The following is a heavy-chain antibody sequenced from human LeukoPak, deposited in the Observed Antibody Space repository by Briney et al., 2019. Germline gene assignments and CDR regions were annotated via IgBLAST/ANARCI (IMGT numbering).Heavy chain of an antibody. V-gene: IGHV3-7*01. Sequence: GSLRPSCAASGFTFSSYGMHWVRQAPGKGLEWVANIKQDGSEKSYVDSVRGRFTISRDNAKNSLYLQMNSLRAEDTAVYYCAREGEGGFDYWGQGTLVTVSS. CDR1: GFTFSSYG. CDR2: IKQDGSEK. CDR3: AREGEGGFDY. D-gene: IGHD3-16*01. J-gene: IGHJ4*02.